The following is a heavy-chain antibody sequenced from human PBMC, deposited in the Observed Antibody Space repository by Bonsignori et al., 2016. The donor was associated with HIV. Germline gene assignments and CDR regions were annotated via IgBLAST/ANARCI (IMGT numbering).Heavy chain of an antibody. V-gene: IGHV4-34*01. CDR2: INHSGST. CDR3: ASPRVGATERYFQH. Sequence: WIRQPPGKGLEWIGEINHSGSTNYNPSLKSRVTISVDTSKNQFSLKLSSVTAADTAVYYCASPRVGATERYFQHWGQGTLVTVSS. D-gene: IGHD1-26*01. J-gene: IGHJ1*01.